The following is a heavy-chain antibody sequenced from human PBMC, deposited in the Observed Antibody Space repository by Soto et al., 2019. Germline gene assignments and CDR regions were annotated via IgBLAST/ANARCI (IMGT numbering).Heavy chain of an antibody. D-gene: IGHD2-2*01. V-gene: IGHV5-51*01. J-gene: IGHJ4*02. CDR2: IYPGDSDT. Sequence: LGESLKISCKGSGYSFTSYWIGWVRQMPGKGLEWMGIIYPGDSDTRYSPSFQGQVTISADKSISTAYLQWSSLKASDTAVYYCARQYCSGTSCYSFDYWGQGALVTVSS. CDR3: ARQYCSGTSCYSFDY. CDR1: GYSFTSYW.